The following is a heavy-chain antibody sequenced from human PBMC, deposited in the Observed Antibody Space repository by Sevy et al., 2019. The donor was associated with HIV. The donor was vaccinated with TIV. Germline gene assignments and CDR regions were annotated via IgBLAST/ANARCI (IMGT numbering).Heavy chain of an antibody. J-gene: IGHJ3*02. CDR2: IKSKTDGGTT. CDR3: TTGMGATMPYDAFDI. V-gene: IGHV3-15*01. Sequence: GGSLRLSCAASGFTFSNAWMSWVRQAPGKGLEWVGRIKSKTDGGTTDYAAPVKGRFTISRDDSKNTLYLQMNSLKTEDTAVYDCTTGMGATMPYDAFDIWGQGTMVTVSS. D-gene: IGHD5-12*01. CDR1: GFTFSNAW.